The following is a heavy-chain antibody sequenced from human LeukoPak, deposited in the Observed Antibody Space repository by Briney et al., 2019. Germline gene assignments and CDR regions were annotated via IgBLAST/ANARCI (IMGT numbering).Heavy chain of an antibody. D-gene: IGHD1/OR15-1a*01. CDR2: IYYSGST. CDR3: ARRLRRTHYFVY. V-gene: IGHV4-39*01. J-gene: IGHJ4*02. Sequence: SETLSLTCTVSGGSISSSSYYWGWIRQPPGKGLEWIGTIYYSGSTFSNPSFRSRVTISVDTSQNQFSLKLSSVTAADTAVYYCARRLRRTHYFVYWGQGTLVTVSS. CDR1: GGSISSSSYY.